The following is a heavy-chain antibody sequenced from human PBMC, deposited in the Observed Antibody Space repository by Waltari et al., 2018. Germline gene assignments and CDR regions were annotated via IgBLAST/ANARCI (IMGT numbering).Heavy chain of an antibody. J-gene: IGHJ4*02. CDR1: GYTFTSYA. D-gene: IGHD2-15*01. V-gene: IGHV1-3*01. CDR2: INAGNGNT. CDR3: ARGGDCSGGSCPSVDY. Sequence: QVQLVQSGAEVKKPGASVKVSCKASGYTFTSYAMHWVRQAPGQRLEWMGWINAGNGNTKYSQKFQGRVTITRDTSASTAYMELSSLRSKDTAVYYCARGGDCSGGSCPSVDYWGQGTLVTVSS.